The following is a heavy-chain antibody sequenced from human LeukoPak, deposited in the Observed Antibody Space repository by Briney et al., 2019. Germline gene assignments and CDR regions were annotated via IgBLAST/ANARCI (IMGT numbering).Heavy chain of an antibody. V-gene: IGHV3-15*01. CDR3: TTDILGDPQDGY. CDR2: IKSKTDGGTT. CDR1: GFTFSNAW. Sequence: PGGSLRLSCAASGFTFSNAWMSWVRQAPGKGLEWVGRIKSKTDGGTTDYAAPVKGRFTISRDDSKNTLYLQMSSLKTEDTAVYYCTTDILGDPQDGYWGQGTLVTVSS. D-gene: IGHD2-15*01. J-gene: IGHJ4*02.